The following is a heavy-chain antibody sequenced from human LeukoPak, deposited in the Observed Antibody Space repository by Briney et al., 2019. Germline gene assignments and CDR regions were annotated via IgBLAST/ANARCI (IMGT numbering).Heavy chain of an antibody. D-gene: IGHD1-26*01. CDR2: IIPIFGTA. J-gene: IGHJ5*02. Sequence: SVKVSCKASGGTFSSYAISWVRQAPGQGLEWMGGIIPIFGTANYAQKFQGRVTITTDESTSTAYMELSSLRSEDTAVYYCASRWELQNWFDPWGQGTLVTVSS. V-gene: IGHV1-69*05. CDR1: GGTFSSYA. CDR3: ASRWELQNWFDP.